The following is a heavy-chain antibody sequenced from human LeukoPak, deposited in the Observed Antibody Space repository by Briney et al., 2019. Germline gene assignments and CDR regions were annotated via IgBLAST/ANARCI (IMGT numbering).Heavy chain of an antibody. J-gene: IGHJ6*03. Sequence: GASVKVSFKASGYTFTSYGITWVRQAPGQGLEWMGWISAYNGNTNYAQKLQGRVTMTTDTYKSTAYMELRSVRSDDTAVYYCARGGGAAADYSYYYMDVWGKGTTVTVSS. D-gene: IGHD6-13*01. CDR3: ARGGGAAADYSYYYMDV. CDR2: ISAYNGNT. V-gene: IGHV1-18*01. CDR1: GYTFTSYG.